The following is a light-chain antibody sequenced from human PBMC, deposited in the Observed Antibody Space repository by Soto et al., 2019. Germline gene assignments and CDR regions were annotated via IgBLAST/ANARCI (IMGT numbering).Light chain of an antibody. J-gene: IGLJ1*01. Sequence: QSALTQPDSVSGSPGQSINISCTGTSSDVGSYNLVSWYQQHPGKAPKLMIYEGSKRPSGVSNRFSGSKSGNTASLTIYGLPAEDEADYYCCSYAGSSTFYVFGTGTKLTVL. CDR1: SSDVGSYNL. CDR3: CSYAGSSTFYV. CDR2: EGS. V-gene: IGLV2-23*01.